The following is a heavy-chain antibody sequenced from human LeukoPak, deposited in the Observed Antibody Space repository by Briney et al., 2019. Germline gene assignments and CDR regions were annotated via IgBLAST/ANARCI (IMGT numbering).Heavy chain of an antibody. D-gene: IGHD4-17*01. Sequence: PSETLSLTCTVSGGSISSYYWSWIQQPPGKGLEWIGYIYYSGSTNYNPSLKSRVTISVDTSKNQFSLKLSSVTAADTAVYYCASSSGDYGDYNWFDPWGQGTLVTVSS. J-gene: IGHJ5*02. CDR1: GGSISSYY. CDR2: IYYSGST. CDR3: ASSSGDYGDYNWFDP. V-gene: IGHV4-59*01.